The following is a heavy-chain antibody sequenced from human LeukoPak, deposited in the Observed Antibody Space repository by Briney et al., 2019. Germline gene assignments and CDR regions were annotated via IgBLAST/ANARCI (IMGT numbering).Heavy chain of an antibody. CDR2: INHSGST. CDR1: GGSFSGYY. D-gene: IGHD2-2*01. V-gene: IGHV4-34*01. Sequence: SETLSLTCAVYGGSFSGYYWSWIRQPPGKGLEWIGEINHSGSTNYNPSLKSRVTISVDTSKNQFSLKLSSVTAADTAVYYCARGVRRRPNIVVVPAATYSGGFDPWGQGTLVTVSS. CDR3: ARGVRRRPNIVVVPAATYSGGFDP. J-gene: IGHJ5*02.